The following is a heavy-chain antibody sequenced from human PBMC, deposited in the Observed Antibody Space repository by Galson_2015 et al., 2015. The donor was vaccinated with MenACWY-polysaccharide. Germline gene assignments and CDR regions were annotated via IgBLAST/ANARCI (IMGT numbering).Heavy chain of an antibody. Sequence: SLRLSCAVSGFTLSSYWMHWVRQAPGKGLVWASRINSDGSNRRSADSVKGRFTISRDNAKNTLYLQMNSLRAEDTAVYYCARRPNSYDAFDIWGQGTMVTVSS. J-gene: IGHJ3*02. CDR3: ARRPNSYDAFDI. V-gene: IGHV3-74*01. D-gene: IGHD2/OR15-2a*01. CDR2: INSDGSNR. CDR1: GFTLSSYW.